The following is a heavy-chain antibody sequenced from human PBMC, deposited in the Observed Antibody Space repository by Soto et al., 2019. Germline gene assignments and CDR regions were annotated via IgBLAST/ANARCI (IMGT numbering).Heavy chain of an antibody. CDR3: ASCLVTTYFYYYGMDV. CDR2: IIPVFGTA. D-gene: IGHD4-17*01. V-gene: IGHV1-69*12. Sequence: QVQLVQSGAEVKKPGSSVKVSCKASGGTFSRYSISWVRQAPGQGLEWMGGIIPVFGTANYAQKFQGRVTITADESTSTVYMELSSLTSAATAVYLCASCLVTTYFYYYGMDVWGQGTTVTVSS. CDR1: GGTFSRYS. J-gene: IGHJ6*02.